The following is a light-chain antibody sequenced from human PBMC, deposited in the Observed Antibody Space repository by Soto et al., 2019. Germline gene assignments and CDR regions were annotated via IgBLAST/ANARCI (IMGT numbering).Light chain of an antibody. CDR2: DAS. V-gene: IGKV1-5*01. Sequence: DIQMTQSPSTLSASVGDRVTITCRASQSLNSLLAWYQQKPGRAPKLLIYDASTLESGAPSRFSGSGSGTKFTLTIARLQPDDFATYYCQQYETFSGTFGPGTTGDI. CDR3: QQYETFSGT. CDR1: QSLNSL. J-gene: IGKJ1*01.